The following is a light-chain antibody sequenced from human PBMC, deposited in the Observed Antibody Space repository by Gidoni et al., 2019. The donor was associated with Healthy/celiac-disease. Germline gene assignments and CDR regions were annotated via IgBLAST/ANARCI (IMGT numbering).Light chain of an antibody. CDR3: QQYGSSPQLT. Sequence: IVLTQSPRTLSLSSGERTTLSCRASQSVCSSYLAWYQQKTGQAPMLLIYGASSRATGIPDRFSGSGSGTDFTLTISRLEPEDFAVYYCQQYGSSPQLTFXGXTKVEIK. CDR2: GAS. V-gene: IGKV3-20*01. CDR1: QSVCSSY. J-gene: IGKJ4*01.